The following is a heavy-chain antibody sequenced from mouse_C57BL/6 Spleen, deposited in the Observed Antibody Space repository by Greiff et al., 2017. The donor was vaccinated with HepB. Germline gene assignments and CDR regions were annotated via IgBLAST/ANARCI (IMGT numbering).Heavy chain of an antibody. CDR3: AKRTYYYGSVYYAMDY. CDR1: GYTFTSYW. J-gene: IGHJ4*01. CDR2: IDPSDSYT. Sequence: VQLQQPGAELVKPGASVKLSCKASGYTFTSYWMQWVKQRPGQGLEWIGEIDPSDSYTNYNQKFKGKATLTVDTSSSTAYMQLSSLTSEDSAVYYCAKRTYYYGSVYYAMDYWGQGTSVTVSS. D-gene: IGHD1-1*01. V-gene: IGHV1-50*01.